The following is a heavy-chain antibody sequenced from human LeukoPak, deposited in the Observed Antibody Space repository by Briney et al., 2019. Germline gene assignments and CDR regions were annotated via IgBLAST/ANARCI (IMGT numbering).Heavy chain of an antibody. J-gene: IGHJ6*03. Sequence: GGSLRLSCAASGFTFNTYSMNWVRQAPGKGLEWVSFIFRSGSSIYYADSVQGRFTISRDNVKNSLYLQMNSRRAEDTAVYYCARVTSGITGGTYYYYYMDVWGKGTTVTVSS. CDR1: GFTFNTYS. CDR3: ARVTSGITGGTYYYYYMDV. V-gene: IGHV3-21*01. CDR2: IFRSGSSI. D-gene: IGHD6-13*01.